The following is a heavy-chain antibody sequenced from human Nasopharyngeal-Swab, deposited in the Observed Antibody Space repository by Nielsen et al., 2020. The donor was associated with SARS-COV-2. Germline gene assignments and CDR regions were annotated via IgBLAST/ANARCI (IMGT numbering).Heavy chain of an antibody. V-gene: IGHV4-34*01. D-gene: IGHD2-2*01. Sequence: SETLSLTCAVYGGSFNGYYWSWIRQSPGKGLECIGEINHSGSTNYNPSLKSRVTISVDTSKNQFSLTLTSVTAADTAVYYCAKLTRLTAASDAFDVWGQGTMVTVSS. CDR2: INHSGST. CDR1: GGSFNGYY. J-gene: IGHJ3*01. CDR3: AKLTRLTAASDAFDV.